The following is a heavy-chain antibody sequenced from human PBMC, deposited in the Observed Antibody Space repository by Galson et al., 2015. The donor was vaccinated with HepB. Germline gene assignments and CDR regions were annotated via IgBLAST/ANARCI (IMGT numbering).Heavy chain of an antibody. CDR3: ATPPYYCSSTSCYIRDSGYVLIY. CDR2: FDPEDGET. V-gene: IGHV1-24*01. Sequence: SVKVSCKVSGYTLTELSMHWVRQAPGKGLEWMGGFDPEDGETIYAQKFQGRVTMTEDTSTDTAYMELSSLRSEDTAVYYCATPPYYCSSTSCYIRDSGYVLIYWGQGTLVTVSS. D-gene: IGHD2-2*02. J-gene: IGHJ4*02. CDR1: GYTLTELS.